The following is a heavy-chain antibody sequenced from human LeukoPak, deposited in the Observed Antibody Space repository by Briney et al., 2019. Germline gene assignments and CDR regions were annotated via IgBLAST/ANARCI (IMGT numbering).Heavy chain of an antibody. CDR3: SRGSSFGY. J-gene: IGHJ4*02. V-gene: IGHV3-74*01. CDR2: INSDGSDT. CDR1: GFTFSSYL. D-gene: IGHD3-10*01. Sequence: GGSLRLSCAASGFTFSSYLMHWVRQAPGKGLVWVSRINSDGSDTGYADSVKGRFTISRDNAKNTLHLQMNSLRAEDTAVYYCSRGSSFGYWGQGTLVTVSS.